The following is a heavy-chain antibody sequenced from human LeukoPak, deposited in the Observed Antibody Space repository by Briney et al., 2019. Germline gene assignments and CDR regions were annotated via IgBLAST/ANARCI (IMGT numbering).Heavy chain of an antibody. CDR2: ISAYNGNT. V-gene: IGHV1-18*01. J-gene: IGHJ4*02. CDR3: ARGLVSSGIDY. Sequence: ASVKVSCKASGYTFTSYGISWVRQAPGQGLEWMGWISAYNGNTNYAQKLQGRVTMTRNTSISTAYMELSSLRSEDTAVYYCARGLVSSGIDYWGQGTLVTVSS. CDR1: GYTFTSYG. D-gene: IGHD3-22*01.